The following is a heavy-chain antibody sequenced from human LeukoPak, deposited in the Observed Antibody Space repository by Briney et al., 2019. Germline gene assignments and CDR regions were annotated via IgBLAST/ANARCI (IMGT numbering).Heavy chain of an antibody. J-gene: IGHJ6*03. CDR1: GDSISNFY. CDR2: IYTSGST. V-gene: IGHV4-4*07. D-gene: IGHD4-11*01. CDR3: ARGRVSSSTWYSTYYYYFYMDV. Sequence: SETLSLTCTVSGDSISNFYWSWIRQPAGKGLEWIGRIYTSGSTNYNPSLKSRVTISVDTSKNQFSLRLRSVTAADTAVYFCARGRVSSSTWYSTYYYYFYMDVWGKGTTVTVSS.